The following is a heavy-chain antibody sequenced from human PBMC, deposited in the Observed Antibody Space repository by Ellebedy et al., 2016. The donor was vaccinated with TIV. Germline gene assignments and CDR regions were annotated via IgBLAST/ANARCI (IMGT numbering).Heavy chain of an antibody. CDR1: GFSLSNIIMG. V-gene: IGHV2-26*01. J-gene: IGHJ4*02. D-gene: IGHD2-21*02. Sequence: SSPTLVKPTETLTLTCTVPGFSLSNIIMGVSWFRQPPGKALEWLAHIFPNDKESYTTSLKRRLTISKDTAKSQVVLTMSNMDPVDAATYYCAWTLRYCGGDCSFLFDFWGQGTLVTVSS. CDR3: AWTLRYCGGDCSFLFDF. CDR2: IFPNDKE.